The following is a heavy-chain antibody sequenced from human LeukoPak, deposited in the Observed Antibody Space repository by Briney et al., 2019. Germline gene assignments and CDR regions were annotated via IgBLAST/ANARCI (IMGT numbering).Heavy chain of an antibody. D-gene: IGHD7-27*01. J-gene: IGHJ6*03. Sequence: PSESLSLTCTVSGGSISSSSYYWGWIRQPPGKGLEWIGRIYFSGSTYYNPPLKSRFPISVDTPKNQFSLKLSSVTAADRAVYFCARHSLASGYMDVWGKGATVTISS. CDR3: ARHSLASGYMDV. CDR2: IYFSGST. V-gene: IGHV4-39*01. CDR1: GGSISSSSYY.